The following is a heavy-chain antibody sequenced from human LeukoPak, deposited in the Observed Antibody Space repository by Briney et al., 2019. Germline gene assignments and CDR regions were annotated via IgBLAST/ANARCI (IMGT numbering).Heavy chain of an antibody. CDR1: GMAFTGYY. V-gene: IGHV4-34*01. J-gene: IGHJ4*02. CDR3: ARGSGSYTGAADY. Sequence: PSETLSLTCAVHGMAFTGYYWSWIRQPPGKGLEWIGEMNHRGNSYFNPSFKSRVTISLDTSRKQFSLNLTSVTAADTAFCFCARGSGSYTGAADYWGQGTLVTVSS. CDR2: MNHRGNS. D-gene: IGHD6-19*01.